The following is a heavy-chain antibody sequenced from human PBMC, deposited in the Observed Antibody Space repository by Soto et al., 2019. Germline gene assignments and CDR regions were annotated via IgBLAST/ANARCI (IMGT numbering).Heavy chain of an antibody. D-gene: IGHD3-22*01. J-gene: IGHJ4*02. V-gene: IGHV1-69*06. CDR2: IIPIFETA. CDR1: GDTFDIYG. Sequence: QVELVQSGAEVKKPGSSVKVSCKASGDTFDIYGFNWVRQAPGAGLEWMGVIIPIFETADYAQKFQGRVSITTDKSTSTAYMELGSLTSEDTAVYYCARGGIHFADSSGHAFDSWGQGTLISVTS. CDR3: ARGGIHFADSSGHAFDS.